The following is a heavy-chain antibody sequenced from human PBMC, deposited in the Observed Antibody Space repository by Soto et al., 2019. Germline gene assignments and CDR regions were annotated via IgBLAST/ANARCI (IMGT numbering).Heavy chain of an antibody. Sequence: QVQLVQSGAEVKKPGSSVKVSCKASGGTFSSYTISWVRQAPGQGLEWMGRIIPILGIANYAQKFQGRVTITADKSTSTAYMELSSLRSEDTAVYYCAKDRGGDYGWYFDLWGRGTLVTVSS. CDR1: GGTFSSYT. V-gene: IGHV1-69*08. J-gene: IGHJ2*01. CDR3: AKDRGGDYGWYFDL. CDR2: IIPILGIA. D-gene: IGHD4-17*01.